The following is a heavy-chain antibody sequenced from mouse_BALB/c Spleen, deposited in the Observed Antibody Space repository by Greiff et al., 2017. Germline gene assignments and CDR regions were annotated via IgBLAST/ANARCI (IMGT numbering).Heavy chain of an antibody. V-gene: IGHV1-12*01. J-gene: IGHJ2*01. D-gene: IGHD1-1*01. Sequence: QVQLQQPGAELVKPGASVKMSCKASGYTFTSYNMHWVKQTPGQGLEWIGAIYPGNGDTSYNQKFKGKATLTADTSSSTAYMQLSSLTSEDSAVYYCARGGIRTGRFDYWGQGTTLTVSS. CDR2: IYPGNGDT. CDR1: GYTFTSYN. CDR3: ARGGIRTGRFDY.